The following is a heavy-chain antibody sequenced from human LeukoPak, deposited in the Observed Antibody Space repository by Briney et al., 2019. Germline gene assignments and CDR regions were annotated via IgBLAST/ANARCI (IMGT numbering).Heavy chain of an antibody. CDR1: GYTFTSYG. CDR2: ISAYNGNT. Sequence: ASVKVSCKASGYTFTSYGISWVRQAPGQGLEWMGWISAYNGNTNYAQKLQGRVTMTTDTSTSTAYMELRSLRSDDTAVYHCARDHCSSASCPLNWFDPWGQGTLVTVSS. J-gene: IGHJ5*02. V-gene: IGHV1-18*01. CDR3: ARDHCSSASCPLNWFDP. D-gene: IGHD2-2*01.